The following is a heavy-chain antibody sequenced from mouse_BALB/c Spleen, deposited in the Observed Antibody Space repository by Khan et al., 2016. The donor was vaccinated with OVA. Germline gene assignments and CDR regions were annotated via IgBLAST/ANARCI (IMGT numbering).Heavy chain of an antibody. V-gene: IGHV1S135*01. D-gene: IGHD2-2*01. CDR2: IDPFSGGT. CDR1: GYSFTSYY. CDR3: TRHGYVAWFTY. J-gene: IGHJ3*01. Sequence: VHVKQSGPELMKPGASVKISCKASGYSFTSYYIPWVMQSHGTSLEWIGYIDPFSGGTTYNQKFKGKATLTVEKSSSKSSIHLSTLTSEVAAVYYFTRHGYVAWFTYWGQGTLVTVSA.